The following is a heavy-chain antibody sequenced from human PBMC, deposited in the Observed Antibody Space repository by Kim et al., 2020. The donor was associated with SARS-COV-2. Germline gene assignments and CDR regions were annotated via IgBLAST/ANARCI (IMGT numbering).Heavy chain of an antibody. CDR2: ISYDGSNK. Sequence: GGSLRLSCAASGFTFSSYAMHWVRQAPGKGLEWVAVISYDGSNKYYADSVKGRFTISRDNSKNTLYLQMNSLRAEDTAVYYCARGTLLFGESTGDAFDI. J-gene: IGHJ3*02. CDR1: GFTFSSYA. CDR3: ARGTLLFGESTGDAFDI. V-gene: IGHV3-30*04. D-gene: IGHD3-10*01.